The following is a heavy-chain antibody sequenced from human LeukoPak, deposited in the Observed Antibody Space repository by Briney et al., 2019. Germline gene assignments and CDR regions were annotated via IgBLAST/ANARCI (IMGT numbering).Heavy chain of an antibody. J-gene: IGHJ3*02. V-gene: IGHV1-69*06. CDR3: AREGFSSSWYASGAFDI. Sequence: GASVKVSCKASGGTFSSYAISWVRQAPGQGLEWMGGIIPIFGTANYAQKFQGRVTITADKSTSTAYMELRSLRSDDTAVYYCAREGFSSSWYASGAFDIWGQGTMVTVSS. CDR2: IIPIFGTA. CDR1: GGTFSSYA. D-gene: IGHD6-13*01.